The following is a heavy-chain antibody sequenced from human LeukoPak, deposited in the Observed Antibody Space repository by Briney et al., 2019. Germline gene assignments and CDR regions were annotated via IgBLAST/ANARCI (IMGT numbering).Heavy chain of an antibody. Sequence: GGSLRLSCAASGFTFSTYWMSWVRQAPGEGLEWVANIKEEGSEKYYGDSVKGRFTISRDNAKNSLYLQMNSLRAEDTAVYYCARDSSGYQWGQGTLVTASS. D-gene: IGHD3-22*01. V-gene: IGHV3-7*01. CDR2: IKEEGSEK. CDR1: GFTFSTYW. CDR3: ARDSSGYQ. J-gene: IGHJ4*02.